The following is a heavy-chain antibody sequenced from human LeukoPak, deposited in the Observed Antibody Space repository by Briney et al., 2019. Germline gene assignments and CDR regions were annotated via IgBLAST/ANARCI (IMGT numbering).Heavy chain of an antibody. CDR1: GFTVSSYY. CDR2: IYSGGST. V-gene: IGHV3-66*02. Sequence: GGSLRLSCAASGFTVSSYYMSWVRQAPGKGLEWVSVIYSGGSTYYADSVKGRFTISRDNSKNTLYLQMNSLRAEDTAVYYCAREIAAAGPHLGYWGQGTLVTVSS. D-gene: IGHD6-13*01. J-gene: IGHJ4*02. CDR3: AREIAAAGPHLGY.